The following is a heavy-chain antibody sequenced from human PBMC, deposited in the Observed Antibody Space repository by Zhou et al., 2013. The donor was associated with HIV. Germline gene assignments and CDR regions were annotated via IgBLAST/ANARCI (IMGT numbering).Heavy chain of an antibody. CDR2: IVVGNGNT. J-gene: IGHJ6*02. V-gene: IGHV1-58*02. D-gene: IGHD3-10*01. CDR3: ATRYPGSGSYNYYYFAMDV. CDR1: GLTLISSV. Sequence: QMQLIQSGPGVKKPGTSVKVSCKASGLTLISSVIQWVRQARGQRPEWIGWIVVGNGNTNYAQKFQQRVTFNRDMSTNTVYMELRSLGSEDTAVYYCATRYPGSGSYNYYYFAMDVWGQGTTVTVSS.